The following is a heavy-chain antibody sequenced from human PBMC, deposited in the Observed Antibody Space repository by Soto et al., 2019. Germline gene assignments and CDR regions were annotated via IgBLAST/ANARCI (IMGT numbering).Heavy chain of an antibody. CDR1: GFTFSSHA. J-gene: IGHJ4*02. V-gene: IGHV3-23*01. CDR2: ISGSGGST. Sequence: EVQLLESGGDLVQPGGSLRLSCAASGFTFSSHAMSWVRQAPGRGLEWVSGISGSGGSTYYADSVKGRFTISRDNSKNTLYLQMNSLRAEDTAVYYCASRNYFASGSYYWYYFDYWIQGTLVTVSS. CDR3: ASRNYFASGSYYWYYFDY. D-gene: IGHD3-10*01.